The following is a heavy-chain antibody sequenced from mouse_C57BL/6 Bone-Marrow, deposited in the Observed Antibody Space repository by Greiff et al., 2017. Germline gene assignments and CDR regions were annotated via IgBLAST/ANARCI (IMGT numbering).Heavy chain of an antibody. V-gene: IGHV3-6*02. CDR3: AREDYGSDY. Sequence: VQLQESGPGLVKPSQSLYLTCSVTGYSITSGYYWNWIRQFPGNKLEWMGSISYDGSNNYNPSLKNRISITRDTSKNQFFLKLNPVTTEDTATYYCAREDYGSDYWGQGTTLTVSS. J-gene: IGHJ2*01. D-gene: IGHD1-1*01. CDR2: ISYDGSN. CDR1: GYSITSGYY.